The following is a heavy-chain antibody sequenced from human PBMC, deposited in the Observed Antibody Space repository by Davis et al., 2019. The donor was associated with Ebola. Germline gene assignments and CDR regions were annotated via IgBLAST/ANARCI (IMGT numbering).Heavy chain of an antibody. D-gene: IGHD3-16*01. V-gene: IGHV1-18*04. CDR2: ISAYNGNT. CDR1: GYTFTSYG. J-gene: IGHJ4*02. Sequence: ASVKVSCKASGYTFTSYGISWVRQAPGQGLEWMGWISAYNGNTNYAQKLQGRVTMTRDTSISTAYMELSRLRSDDTAVYYCARGHPPGGVTIDYWGQGTLVTVSS. CDR3: ARGHPPGGVTIDY.